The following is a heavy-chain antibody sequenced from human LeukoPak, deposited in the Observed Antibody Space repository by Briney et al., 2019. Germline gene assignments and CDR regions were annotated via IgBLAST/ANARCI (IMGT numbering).Heavy chain of an antibody. V-gene: IGHV3-23*01. J-gene: IGHJ4*02. CDR1: GFTFSSYG. CDR2: ISGSVGST. CDR3: AKDQGYSSGWAPRY. Sequence: GGSLRLSCAASGFTFSSYGMSWVRQAPGKGLEWVSAISGSVGSTYYADSVKGRFTISRDNSKNTLYLQMNSLRAEDTAVYYCAKDQGYSSGWAPRYWGQGTLVTVSS. D-gene: IGHD6-19*01.